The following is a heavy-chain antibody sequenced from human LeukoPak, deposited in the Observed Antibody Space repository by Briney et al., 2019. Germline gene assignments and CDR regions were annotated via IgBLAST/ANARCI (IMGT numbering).Heavy chain of an antibody. Sequence: GSLRLSCAASGFTFSDHYIDWIRQAPRKGLEWIGEINQSGSTSYNPSLKSRVTISVDTSKNQFSLKLSNVTAADTAVYYCARDKGTSYLSSFDYWGQGTLVTVSS. CDR2: INQSGST. CDR1: GFTFSDHY. J-gene: IGHJ4*02. D-gene: IGHD6-6*01. V-gene: IGHV4-34*01. CDR3: ARDKGTSYLSSFDY.